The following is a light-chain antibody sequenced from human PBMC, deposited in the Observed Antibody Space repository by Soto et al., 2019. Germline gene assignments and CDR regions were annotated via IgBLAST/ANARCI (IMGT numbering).Light chain of an antibody. J-gene: IGKJ1*01. CDR2: GAS. CDR1: QSVVTN. Sequence: EIVLTQSPGTLCLSPGERATLSCRSSQSVVTNLAWYQQKPGQAPRLLIYGASSRATGIPDRFSGSGSGTDFTLTISRLEPEDFAVYYCQQYGSSGRTFGQGTKVDI. V-gene: IGKV3-20*01. CDR3: QQYGSSGRT.